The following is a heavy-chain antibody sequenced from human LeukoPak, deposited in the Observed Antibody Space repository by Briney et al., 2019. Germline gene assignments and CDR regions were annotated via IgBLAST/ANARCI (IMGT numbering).Heavy chain of an antibody. D-gene: IGHD6-19*01. Sequence: SETLSLTCAVYGASFSGYYWTWIRQTPGKGLAWIGEINHSGSTNYNPSLKSRVTISVDTSKNQFSLKLRSVTAADTAVYYCARGLIKGIAVAGTGWGQGTLVTVSS. CDR2: INHSGST. J-gene: IGHJ4*02. V-gene: IGHV4-34*01. CDR3: ARGLIKGIAVAGTG. CDR1: GASFSGYY.